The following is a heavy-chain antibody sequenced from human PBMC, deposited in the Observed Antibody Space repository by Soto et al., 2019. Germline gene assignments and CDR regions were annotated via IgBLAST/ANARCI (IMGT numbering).Heavy chain of an antibody. Sequence: PSVTLSLTCTLSRSPIDTYYWSCIPHPPRHLLEWIGYFYYRGNTAYNPSLKSRVTISLAPPKNQFSLKLSSVTAADTAVYYCARHPGYYDILTGYTTYYFDYWGQGILVT. CDR1: RSPIDTYY. CDR2: FYYRGNT. J-gene: IGHJ4*02. V-gene: IGHV4-59*08. D-gene: IGHD3-9*01. CDR3: ARHPGYYDILTGYTTYYFDY.